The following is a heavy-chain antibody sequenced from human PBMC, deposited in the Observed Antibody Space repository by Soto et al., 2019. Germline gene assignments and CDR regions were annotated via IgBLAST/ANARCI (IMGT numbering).Heavy chain of an antibody. D-gene: IGHD3-10*01. V-gene: IGHV1-69*06. CDR3: ARAVTLVRGATVYFDY. CDR2: IIPIFGTA. Sequence: QVQLVQSGAEVKKPGSSVKVSCKASGGTFSSYAISWVRQAPGQGLEWMGGIIPIFGTANYAQKFQGRGTITEDTSKSTASMELSSLRSEGTAVYYCARAVTLVRGATVYFDYGGQGTLVTVSS. J-gene: IGHJ4*02. CDR1: GGTFSSYA.